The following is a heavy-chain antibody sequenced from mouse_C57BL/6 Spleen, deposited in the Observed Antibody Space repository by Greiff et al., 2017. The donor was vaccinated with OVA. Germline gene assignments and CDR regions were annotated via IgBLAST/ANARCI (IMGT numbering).Heavy chain of an antibody. CDR3: AREGNYDAPYFDY. Sequence: VKLVESDAELVKPGASVKISCKVSGYTFTDHTIHWMKQRPEQGLEWIGYIYPRDGSTKYNEKFKGKATLTADKSSSTAYMQLNSLTSEDSAVYFCAREGNYDAPYFDYWGQGTTLTVSS. CDR1: GYTFTDHT. J-gene: IGHJ2*01. D-gene: IGHD2-4*01. V-gene: IGHV1-78*01. CDR2: IYPRDGST.